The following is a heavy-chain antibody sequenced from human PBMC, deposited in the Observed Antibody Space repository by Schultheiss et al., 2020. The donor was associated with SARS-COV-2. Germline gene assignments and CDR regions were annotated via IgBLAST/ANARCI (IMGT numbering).Heavy chain of an antibody. J-gene: IGHJ4*02. CDR2: IKQDGSVE. Sequence: GESLKISCAASGFNLRNYWMDWVRQAPGKGLQWVANIKQDGSVEHYVDSVRGRFTISRDNSKNTMYLHLNSLSAEDTAVYCCARDLLPAAGAPDYWGQGTLVTVSS. CDR1: GFNLRNYW. CDR3: ARDLLPAAGAPDY. V-gene: IGHV3-7*01. D-gene: IGHD6-13*01.